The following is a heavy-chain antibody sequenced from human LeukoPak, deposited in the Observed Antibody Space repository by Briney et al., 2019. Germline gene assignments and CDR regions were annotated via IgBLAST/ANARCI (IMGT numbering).Heavy chain of an antibody. J-gene: IGHJ4*02. CDR1: GFTFRNYW. CDR3: AKDSGSYSRGFDY. CDR2: IKQDGSDR. D-gene: IGHD1-26*01. V-gene: IGHV3-7*01. Sequence: GGSLRLSCAASGFTFRNYWMSWVRQAPGTGLEWVANIKQDGSDRNYVTSVRGRFTISRDNSKNTLYLQMNSLRAEDTAVYYCAKDSGSYSRGFDYWGQGTLVTVSS.